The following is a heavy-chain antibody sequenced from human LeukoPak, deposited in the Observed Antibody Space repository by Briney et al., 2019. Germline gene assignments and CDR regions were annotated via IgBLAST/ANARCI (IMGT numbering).Heavy chain of an antibody. CDR1: GFSFNSYV. D-gene: IGHD6-25*01. CDR3: AKGSGTSRPYYLDY. J-gene: IGHJ4*02. V-gene: IGHV3-23*01. Sequence: GGALRLSCAASGFSFNSYVMTWVRQAPGEGLGWFSAISGSGDSTYYADSVKGRFTISRDSSRSTMYLQMTSLTAEDTAVYYCAKGSGTSRPYYLDYWGRGTLVTVSS. CDR2: ISGSGDST.